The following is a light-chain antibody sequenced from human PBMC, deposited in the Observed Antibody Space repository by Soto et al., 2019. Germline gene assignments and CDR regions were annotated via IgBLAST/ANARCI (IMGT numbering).Light chain of an antibody. V-gene: IGLV2-8*01. CDR1: SSDVGGYNY. Sequence: QSVLTQPPSASGSPGQSVTIACTGTSSDVGGYNYVSWYQQHPGKAPKLMIYEVSKRPSGVPDRFSGSKSGNTASLTVSGLQAEDVADYYCSSYAGSNKVFGTGIKVTVL. CDR2: EVS. J-gene: IGLJ1*01. CDR3: SSYAGSNKV.